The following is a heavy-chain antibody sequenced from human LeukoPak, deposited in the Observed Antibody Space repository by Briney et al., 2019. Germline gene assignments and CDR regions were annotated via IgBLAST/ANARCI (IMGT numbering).Heavy chain of an antibody. Sequence: SETLSHTCTVSGGSISSSSYYWGWIRQPPGKGLEWIGSIYYSGSTYYNPSLKSRVTISVDTSKNQFSLKLSSVTAADTAVYYCARGHDYVWGSYRYDYYFDYWGQGTLVTVSS. D-gene: IGHD3-16*02. J-gene: IGHJ4*02. CDR2: IYYSGST. CDR3: ARGHDYVWGSYRYDYYFDY. V-gene: IGHV4-39*07. CDR1: GGSISSSSYY.